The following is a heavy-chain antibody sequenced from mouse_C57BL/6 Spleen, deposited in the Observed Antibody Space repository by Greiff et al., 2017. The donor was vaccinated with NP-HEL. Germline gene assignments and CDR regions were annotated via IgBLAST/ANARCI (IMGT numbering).Heavy chain of an antibody. Sequence: EVNLVESGGGLVQPGGSLSLSCAASGFTFTDYYMSWVRQPPGKALEWWGFIRNKANGYTTEYSASVKGRFTISRDNSQSILYLQMNALRAEDSATYYCATYWYFDVWGTGTTVTVSS. V-gene: IGHV7-3*01. CDR1: GFTFTDYY. CDR3: ATYWYFDV. CDR2: IRNKANGYTT. J-gene: IGHJ1*03.